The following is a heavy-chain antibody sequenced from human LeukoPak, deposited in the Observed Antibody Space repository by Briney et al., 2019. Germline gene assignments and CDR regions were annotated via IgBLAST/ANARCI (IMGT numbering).Heavy chain of an antibody. Sequence: SVKVSCKASGGTFSSYTISWVRQAPGQGLEWMGRIIPILGIANYAQKFQGRVTITADKSTSTAYMELSSLRSEDTAVYYCARNPYQLLRVGTWFDPGGQGTLVTVSS. CDR3: ARNPYQLLRVGTWFDP. J-gene: IGHJ5*02. V-gene: IGHV1-69*02. CDR1: GGTFSSYT. D-gene: IGHD2-2*01. CDR2: IIPILGIA.